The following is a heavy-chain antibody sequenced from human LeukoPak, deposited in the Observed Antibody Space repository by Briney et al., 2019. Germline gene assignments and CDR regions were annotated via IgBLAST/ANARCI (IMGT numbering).Heavy chain of an antibody. CDR1: GFTFSSYG. V-gene: IGHV3-30*03. J-gene: IGHJ6*02. Sequence: GGSLRLSCAASGFTFSSYGMHWVRQAPGKGLEWVAVISYDGSNKYYADSVKGRFTISRDNSKNTLYLQMNSLRAEDTAVYYCARDVSLAAAKDAYYYYYGMDVWGQGTTVTVSS. CDR2: ISYDGSNK. CDR3: ARDVSLAAAKDAYYYYYGMDV. D-gene: IGHD6-13*01.